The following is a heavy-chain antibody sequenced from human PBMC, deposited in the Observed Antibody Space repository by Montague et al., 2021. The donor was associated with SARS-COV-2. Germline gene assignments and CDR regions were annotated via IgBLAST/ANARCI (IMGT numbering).Heavy chain of an antibody. CDR1: GGSISSSSYY. Sequence: SETLSLTCTVSGGSISSSSYYWGWIRQPPGKGLEWIGSIYYSGSTYYNPSLKSRVTISVDTSKNQFSLKLSSVTAADTAVYYCARDQGYNWNYYHYYGMDVWGQGTTVTVSS. J-gene: IGHJ6*02. CDR3: ARDQGYNWNYYHYYGMDV. V-gene: IGHV4-39*07. CDR2: IYYSGST. D-gene: IGHD1-20*01.